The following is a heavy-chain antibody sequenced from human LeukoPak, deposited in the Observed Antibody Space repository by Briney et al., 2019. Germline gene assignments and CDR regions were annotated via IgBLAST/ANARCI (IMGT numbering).Heavy chain of an antibody. CDR3: ANWDTSQQSDY. J-gene: IGHJ4*02. D-gene: IGHD5-18*01. CDR1: GGSFSGHF. CDR2: ITDSGSI. V-gene: IGHV4-34*01. Sequence: SETLSFTCAVYGGSFSGHFWSWIRQPPGKGLEWIGEITDSGSIKYNPSLKSRVTISLDTSNNQFSLEVRSVTAADTAVYYCANWDTSQQSDYWGQGTLVTVSS.